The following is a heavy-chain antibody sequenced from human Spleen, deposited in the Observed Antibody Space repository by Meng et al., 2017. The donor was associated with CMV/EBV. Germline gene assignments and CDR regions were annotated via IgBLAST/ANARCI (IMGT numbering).Heavy chain of an antibody. D-gene: IGHD2-2*01. CDR2: IHPHNGYT. V-gene: IGHV1-18*04. CDR1: GYTFTAHY. J-gene: IGHJ4*02. Sequence: ASVKVSCKASGYTFTAHYFHWVRQAPGQGLEWMGWIHPHNGYTNYAQSIQGRHTMTTDTSTGTAYMQLRSLSSDDTAVYYCARDEGVEVVRTFDFWSQGTLVTVSS. CDR3: ARDEGVEVVRTFDF.